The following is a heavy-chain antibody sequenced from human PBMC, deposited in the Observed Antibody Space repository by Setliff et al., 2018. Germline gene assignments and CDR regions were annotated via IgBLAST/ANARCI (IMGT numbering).Heavy chain of an antibody. CDR3: ASTWIQHHRGGDGGGY. V-gene: IGHV1-69*05. D-gene: IGHD5-18*01. Sequence: SVKISCKASGGTFSSYAISWVRQAPGQGLEWMGGIIPIFGTANYAQKFQGRVTITTDESTSTAYMELSSLRSEDTAVYYCASTWIQHHRGGDGGGYWGQGTLVTVSS. J-gene: IGHJ4*02. CDR2: IIPIFGTA. CDR1: GGTFSSYA.